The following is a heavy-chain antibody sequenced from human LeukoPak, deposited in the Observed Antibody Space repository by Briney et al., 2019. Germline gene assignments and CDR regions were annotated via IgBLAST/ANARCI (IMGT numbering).Heavy chain of an antibody. CDR2: INPNSGGT. CDR3: ARGVEMATITFAFDI. D-gene: IGHD5-24*01. CDR1: GYTFTSYG. J-gene: IGHJ3*02. Sequence: ASVKVSCKASGYTFTSYGISWVRQAPGQGLEWMGWINPNSGGTNYAQKFQGRVTMTRDTSISTAYMELSRLRSDDTAVCYCARGVEMATITFAFDIWGQGTMVTVSS. V-gene: IGHV1-2*02.